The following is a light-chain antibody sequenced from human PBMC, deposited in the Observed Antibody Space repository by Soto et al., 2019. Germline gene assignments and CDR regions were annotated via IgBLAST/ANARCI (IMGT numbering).Light chain of an antibody. Sequence: QSALTQPASVSGSPGQSITISCTGSSSDVGGYKYVSWYQQHPGKAPKLMIFEVSNRPSGVSNRFSGSKSGNTASLTISGLQAEGEGDYYCCSYTGGTTLVCGGGTKRTVL. CDR1: SSDVGGYKY. V-gene: IGLV2-14*01. CDR2: EVS. J-gene: IGLJ2*01. CDR3: CSYTGGTTLV.